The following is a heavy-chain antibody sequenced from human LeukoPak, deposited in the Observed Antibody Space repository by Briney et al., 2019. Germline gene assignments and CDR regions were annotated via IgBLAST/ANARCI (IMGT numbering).Heavy chain of an antibody. Sequence: ASVKVSCKASGYTFTSHFMHWVRQAPGQGLEWMAIINPRGGSTNYTQKVQGRVTMTSDTSTSTVYMELSSLRSEDTAVYYCARVKIYYYDTSDKDAFDIWGQGTMVTVSS. CDR2: INPRGGST. CDR1: GYTFTSHF. CDR3: ARVKIYYYDTSDKDAFDI. J-gene: IGHJ3*02. D-gene: IGHD3-22*01. V-gene: IGHV1-46*01.